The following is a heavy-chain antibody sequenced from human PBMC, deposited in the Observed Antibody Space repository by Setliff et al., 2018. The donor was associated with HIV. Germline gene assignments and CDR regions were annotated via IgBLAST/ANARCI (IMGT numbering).Heavy chain of an antibody. CDR2: ITDGGDT. Sequence: SETLSLTCAVYGGSLDNYYWTWIRQPPGRELEWLGEITDGGDTAYNSSLQRRLTISLDTSKKQFALKLHSMTAADTAVYYCARGSSCSSSSCYLYYYYYYGVDVWGPGTAVTVSS. CDR1: GGSLDNYY. V-gene: IGHV4-34*01. CDR3: ARGSSCSSSSCYLYYYYYYGVDV. J-gene: IGHJ6*02. D-gene: IGHD2-2*01.